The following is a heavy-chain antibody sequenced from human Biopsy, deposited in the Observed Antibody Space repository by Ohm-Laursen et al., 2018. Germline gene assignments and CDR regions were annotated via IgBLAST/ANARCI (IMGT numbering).Heavy chain of an antibody. Sequence: GTLSLTCTVSGGSISSEYWSWIRQSPGKGLEWIGYISNRGSTNYNPSLRGRVTISVDTSKNQFSLKLSSVTAADTAVFFCARLYRLDDYWNDDPPDAFDVWGQGTMVTVSS. V-gene: IGHV4-59*01. CDR2: ISNRGST. CDR1: GGSISSEY. CDR3: ARLYRLDDYWNDDPPDAFDV. D-gene: IGHD3-3*01. J-gene: IGHJ3*01.